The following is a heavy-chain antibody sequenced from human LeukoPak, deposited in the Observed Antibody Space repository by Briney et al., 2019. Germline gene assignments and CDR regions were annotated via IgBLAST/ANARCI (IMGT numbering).Heavy chain of an antibody. Sequence: SAGSLRLSCAASGFTFSSYEMNWVRQAPGKGLEWVSYISSSGSTIYYADSVKGRFTIFRDNAKNSLYRQMNSLRAEDTAVYYCAELGITMIGGVWGKGTTVTISS. J-gene: IGHJ6*04. CDR1: GFTFSSYE. D-gene: IGHD3-10*02. CDR3: AELGITMIGGV. V-gene: IGHV3-48*03. CDR2: ISSSGSTI.